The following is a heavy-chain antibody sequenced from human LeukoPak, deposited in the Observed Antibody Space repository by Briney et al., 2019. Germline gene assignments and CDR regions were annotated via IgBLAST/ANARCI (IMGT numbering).Heavy chain of an antibody. V-gene: IGHV4-61*02. CDR3: ARHVLLWFGRYNWFDP. Sequence: SESLSLTCTVSGDSISSGNYYWSWIRQPAGKGLEWIGRIYTSGSTNYNPSLKSRVTMSLDASKNQFSLKLSSVTAADTAVYYCARHVLLWFGRYNWFDPWGQGTLVTVSS. CDR2: IYTSGST. CDR1: GDSISSGNYY. D-gene: IGHD3-10*01. J-gene: IGHJ5*02.